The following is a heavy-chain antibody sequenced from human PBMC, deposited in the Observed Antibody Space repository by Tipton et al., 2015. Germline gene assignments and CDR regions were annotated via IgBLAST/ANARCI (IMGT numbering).Heavy chain of an antibody. V-gene: IGHV3-48*02. CDR3: ARDLVGSGWYGDGLDI. J-gene: IGHJ3*02. CDR1: VFTFNRYT. CDR2: ISSSGSTI. D-gene: IGHD6-19*01. Sequence: GSLRLSCAASVFTFNRYTMTWVRQAPGKGLEWISYISSSGSTIYYADSVKGRFTISRGNAKNSLYLQMNSLRDEDTGVYYCARDLVGSGWYGDGLDIWGQGTMVTVSS.